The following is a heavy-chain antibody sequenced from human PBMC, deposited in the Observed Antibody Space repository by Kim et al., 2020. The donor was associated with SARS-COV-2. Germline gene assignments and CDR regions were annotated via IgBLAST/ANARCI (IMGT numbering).Heavy chain of an antibody. CDR2: INPNSGDT. D-gene: IGHD6-13*01. J-gene: IGHJ4*02. CDR3: ARDLGIAAVATDY. CDR1: GYTFTGCY. Sequence: ASVKVSCKASGYTFTGCYMHWVRQAPGQGLEWMGRINPNSGDTNYAQKFQGRVTMTRDTSISTAYMELSRLRSDDTAVYYCARDLGIAAVATDYWGQGTLVTVSS. V-gene: IGHV1-2*06.